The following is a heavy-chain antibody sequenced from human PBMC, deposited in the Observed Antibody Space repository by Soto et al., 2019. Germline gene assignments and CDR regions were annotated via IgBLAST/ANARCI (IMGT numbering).Heavy chain of an antibody. V-gene: IGHV4-39*02. J-gene: IGHJ4*02. Sequence: SETLSLTCTVSGASIKSRNYFWGWIRQPPGKGLEFVGSIHSSGGTYYNPSLKSRVTVSVDLSNSHFSLSLKSLTATDAAVYYCGRLAEAATGHTDFDFWGQGTLVTVSS. D-gene: IGHD2-15*01. CDR3: GRLAEAATGHTDFDF. CDR1: GASIKSRNYF. CDR2: IHSSGGT.